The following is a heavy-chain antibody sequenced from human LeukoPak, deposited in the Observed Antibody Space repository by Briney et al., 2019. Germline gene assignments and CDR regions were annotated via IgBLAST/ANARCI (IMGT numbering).Heavy chain of an antibody. V-gene: IGHV3-9*01. CDR3: AKGAAAGIRGYFDY. Sequence: PGGSLRLSCVGSGFTFDDYAMHWVRQAPGKGLERVSAISYNRDATGYADSVKGRFTVSRDNAKNSLYLEMHSLRSEDTALYYCAKGAAAGIRGYFDYWGQGILVTVSS. CDR2: ISYNRDAT. D-gene: IGHD6-25*01. J-gene: IGHJ4*02. CDR1: GFTFDDYA.